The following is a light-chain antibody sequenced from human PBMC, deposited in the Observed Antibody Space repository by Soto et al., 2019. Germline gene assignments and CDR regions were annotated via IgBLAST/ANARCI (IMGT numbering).Light chain of an antibody. CDR1: QRVSSTY. CDR2: AAS. Sequence: EIVLTQSPGTLSLSPGERATLSCRASQRVSSTYLAWYQQKPGQAPRLLIYAASTRATGIPDRFGGSGSGTDFTLNISRLEPEDFAVYYCQQYGNSPRTFGQGTRLEIK. V-gene: IGKV3-20*01. J-gene: IGKJ2*01. CDR3: QQYGNSPRT.